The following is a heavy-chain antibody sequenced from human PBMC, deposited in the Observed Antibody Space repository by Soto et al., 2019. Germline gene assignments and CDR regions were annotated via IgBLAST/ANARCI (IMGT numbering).Heavy chain of an antibody. CDR2: IYYSGST. CDR3: ARLSWLRNYYYGMDV. CDR1: GGSISSYY. Sequence: QVQLQESGPGLVKPSETLSLTCTVSGGSISSYYWSWIRQPPGKGLEWIGYIYYSGSTNYNPSLKIRVTISVDTSKNQFSLKLSSVTAADTAVYYCARLSWLRNYYYGMDVWGQGTTVTVSS. J-gene: IGHJ6*02. D-gene: IGHD5-12*01. V-gene: IGHV4-59*08.